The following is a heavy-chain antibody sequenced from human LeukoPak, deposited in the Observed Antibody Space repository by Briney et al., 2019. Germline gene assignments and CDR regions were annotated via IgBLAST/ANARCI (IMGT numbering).Heavy chain of an antibody. CDR3: AKDSTIVGATSYDY. V-gene: IGHV3-30*18. CDR1: GFTFSSYG. Sequence: PGGSLRLTCAASGFTFSSYGRHWVRRAPGQGLEWVAALSYDESNKYYEDSLKGRFTISRDNSKNTLYLQMNSLRAEDTAVYYCAKDSTIVGATSYDYWGQGTLVTVSS. CDR2: LSYDESNK. D-gene: IGHD1-26*01. J-gene: IGHJ4*02.